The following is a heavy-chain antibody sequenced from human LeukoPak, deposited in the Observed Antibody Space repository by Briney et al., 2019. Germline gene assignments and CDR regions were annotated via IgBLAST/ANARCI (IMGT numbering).Heavy chain of an antibody. CDR2: INPNSGDT. CDR1: GSTFTGYY. J-gene: IGHJ3*02. V-gene: IGHV1-2*02. CDR3: ARDHTGSYWGAFDI. D-gene: IGHD1-26*01. Sequence: ASVKVSCKASGSTFTGYYMHWVRQAPGQGLEWMGWINPNSGDTNYVQKFQGRVTMTRDTSISTAYMELSRLRSDDTAVYYCARDHTGSYWGAFDIWGQGTMVTVSS.